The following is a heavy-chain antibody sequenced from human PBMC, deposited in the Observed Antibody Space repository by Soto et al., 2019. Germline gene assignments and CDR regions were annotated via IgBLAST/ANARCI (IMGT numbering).Heavy chain of an antibody. CDR3: ARFVKIFNPPEDY. V-gene: IGHV4-34*01. Sequence: SETLSLTCAVYGGSFSGYYWSWIRQPPGKGLEWIGEINHSGSTNYNPSLKSRVTISVDTSKNQFSLKLSSVTAADTAVYYCARFVKIFNPPEDYWGQGTLVTVSS. D-gene: IGHD3-3*01. CDR1: GGSFSGYY. CDR2: INHSGST. J-gene: IGHJ4*02.